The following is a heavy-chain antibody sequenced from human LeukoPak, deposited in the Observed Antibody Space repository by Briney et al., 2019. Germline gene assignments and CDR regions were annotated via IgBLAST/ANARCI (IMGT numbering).Heavy chain of an antibody. CDR1: GFTFNSYA. CDR2: ISSSSTYI. Sequence: GGSLRLSCAASGFTFNSYAMHWVRQAPGKGLDWVSSISSSSTYIYYSDSVKGRFTISRDNAKNSLYLQMNSLRAEDTAVYYCARASSGPPRYWGQGTLVTVSS. D-gene: IGHD3-22*01. V-gene: IGHV3-21*01. J-gene: IGHJ4*02. CDR3: ARASSGPPRY.